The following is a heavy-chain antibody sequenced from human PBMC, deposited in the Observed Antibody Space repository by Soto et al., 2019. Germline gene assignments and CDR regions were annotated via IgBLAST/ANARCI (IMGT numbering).Heavy chain of an antibody. CDR3: ATGFLGLCTGGNCPLDY. J-gene: IGHJ4*02. CDR2: IWYHGIDK. V-gene: IGHV3-33*01. CDR1: GFTFSRQA. D-gene: IGHD2-15*01. Sequence: QVQLVESGGGVVQPERSLRLSCAASGFTFSRQAMHWVRQAPVRGLEWVAVIWYHGIDKYYADSVKGRFTISRDNSKNTVYLQMNSLRGEDTAVYYCATGFLGLCTGGNCPLDYWGQGTLVTVSS.